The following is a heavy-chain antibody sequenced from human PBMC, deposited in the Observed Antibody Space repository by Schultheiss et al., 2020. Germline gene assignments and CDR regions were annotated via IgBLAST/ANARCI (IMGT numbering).Heavy chain of an antibody. D-gene: IGHD6-13*01. J-gene: IGHJ4*02. CDR1: GGSISSYY. V-gene: IGHV4-59*01. CDR2: IYYSGST. CDR3: ARVRIAAAECDY. Sequence: SQTLSLTCTVSGGSISSYYWSWIRQPPGKGLEWIGYIYYSGSTNYNPSLKSRVTISVDTSKNQFSLKLSSVTAADTAVYYCARVRIAAAECDYWGQGTLVTVAS.